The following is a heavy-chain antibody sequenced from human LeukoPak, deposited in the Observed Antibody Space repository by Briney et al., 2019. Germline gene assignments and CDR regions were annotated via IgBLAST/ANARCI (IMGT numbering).Heavy chain of an antibody. Sequence: GRSLRLSCAASGFTFDDYAMHWVRPAPGKGLEWVSGISWNSGSIGYADSVKGRFTISRDNAKNSLYLQMNSLRAEDTALYYCAKDYYYYGMDVWGQGTTVTVSS. CDR1: GFTFDDYA. CDR3: AKDYYYYGMDV. V-gene: IGHV3-9*01. CDR2: ISWNSGSI. J-gene: IGHJ6*02.